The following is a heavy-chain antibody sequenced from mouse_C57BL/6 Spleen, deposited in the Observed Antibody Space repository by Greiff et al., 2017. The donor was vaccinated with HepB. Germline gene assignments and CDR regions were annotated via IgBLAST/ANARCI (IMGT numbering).Heavy chain of an antibody. CDR1: GFTFTDYY. D-gene: IGHD1-1*01. CDR2: IRNKANGYTT. J-gene: IGHJ1*03. V-gene: IGHV7-3*01. Sequence: EVKLMESGGGLVQPGGSLSLSCAASGFTFTDYYMSWVRQPPGQALEWLGFIRNKANGYTTEYSASVKARFTISRDNYKSFLYLQMKSLRAADSATYYCARLFTTVVARYFDVWGTGTTVTVSS. CDR3: ARLFTTVVARYFDV.